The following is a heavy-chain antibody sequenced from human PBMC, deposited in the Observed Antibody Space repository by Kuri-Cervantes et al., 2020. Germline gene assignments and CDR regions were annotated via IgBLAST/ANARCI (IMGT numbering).Heavy chain of an antibody. J-gene: IGHJ3*02. CDR3: ARAYSSGWINAFDI. Sequence: LSRAVSGNSISSGYYWGWIRQPPGKGLEWIGSIYHSGSTYYNPSLKSRVTISVDTSKNQFSLKVSSVTAADTAVYYCARAYSSGWINAFDIWGQGTMVTVSS. D-gene: IGHD6-19*01. V-gene: IGHV4-38-2*01. CDR2: IYHSGST. CDR1: GNSISSGYY.